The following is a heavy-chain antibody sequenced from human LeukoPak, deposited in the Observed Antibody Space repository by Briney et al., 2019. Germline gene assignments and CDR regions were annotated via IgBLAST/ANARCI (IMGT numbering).Heavy chain of an antibody. Sequence: SETLSLTCAVSGYSISSGYYWGWIRQPPGKGLEWIGRIYHSGSTYYNPCLKSRVTISVDTPKNQVSLKLSSVTAADTAEYYCARYPDSGSGWPGWDYWGQGTLVTVSS. CDR1: GYSISSGYY. V-gene: IGHV4-38-2*01. J-gene: IGHJ4*02. CDR2: IYHSGST. CDR3: ARYPDSGSGWPGWDY. D-gene: IGHD6-19*01.